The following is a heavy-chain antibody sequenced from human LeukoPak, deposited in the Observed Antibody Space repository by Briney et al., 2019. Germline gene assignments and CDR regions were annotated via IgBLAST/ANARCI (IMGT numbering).Heavy chain of an antibody. CDR1: GGSMNDYY. D-gene: IGHD2-15*01. J-gene: IGHJ5*02. CDR2: MYYSGST. Sequence: SETLCLTCTVSGGSMNDYYWSWIRQPPGKGLEWIGYMYYSGSTNYNPSLKSRVSISIDTSKNQFSLKLSSVTAADTAVYYCARDRYCIGGICYSGRFDPWGRGTLVTVSS. CDR3: ARDRYCIGGICYSGRFDP. V-gene: IGHV4-59*01.